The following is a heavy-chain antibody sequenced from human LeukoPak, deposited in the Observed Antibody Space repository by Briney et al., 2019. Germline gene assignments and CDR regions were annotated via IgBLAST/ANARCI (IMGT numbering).Heavy chain of an antibody. CDR3: ARLIRGYSGYVTRTNDY. Sequence: PSETLSLTCTVSGGSISSSSYYWGWIRQPPGKGLEWIGSVYYSGSTYCNPSLKSRVTISVDTSKNQFSLKLSSVTAADTAVYYCARLIRGYSGYVTRTNDYWGQGTLVTVSS. CDR2: VYYSGST. D-gene: IGHD5-12*01. V-gene: IGHV4-39*01. CDR1: GGSISSSSYY. J-gene: IGHJ4*02.